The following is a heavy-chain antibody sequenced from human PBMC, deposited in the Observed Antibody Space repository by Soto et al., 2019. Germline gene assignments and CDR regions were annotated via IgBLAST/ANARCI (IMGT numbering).Heavy chain of an antibody. V-gene: IGHV4-34*01. Sequence: SETLSLTCAVYGGSFSGYYWSWIRQPPGKGLEWIGEINHSGSTNYNPSLKSRVTISVDTSKNQFSLKLSSVTAADTAVYYCARIGRRGYSYGELDYWGQGTLVTVSS. CDR1: GGSFSGYY. CDR2: INHSGST. D-gene: IGHD5-18*01. CDR3: ARIGRRGYSYGELDY. J-gene: IGHJ4*02.